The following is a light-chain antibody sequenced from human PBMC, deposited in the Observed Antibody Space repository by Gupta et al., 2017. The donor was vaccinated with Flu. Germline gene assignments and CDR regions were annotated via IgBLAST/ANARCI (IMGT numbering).Light chain of an antibody. CDR2: HTN. V-gene: IGLV7-43*01. Sequence: QTVVTQAPSLTVSPGGTVTLTCPSSTGAVTSVSYPNWFRQKPGQAPRARIYHTNNRHTWSPAWCSGSLLGGKAALTLSGAQPEDEAEYFCHLYHNNAAVFGGGTKLTVL. CDR3: HLYHNNAAV. J-gene: IGLJ2*01. CDR1: TGAVTSVSY.